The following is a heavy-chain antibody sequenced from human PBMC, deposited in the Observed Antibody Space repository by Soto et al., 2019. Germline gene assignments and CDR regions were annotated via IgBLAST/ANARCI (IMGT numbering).Heavy chain of an antibody. Sequence: SSTLSLSCTVSVCSIIGYYWSWIRPTPGKGLEWIGYMYYSGSSKYNPSLKSRVTMSVDTSRNQFSLKLSSVTAADTAVYFCARVGERWQYFDWFYYFDSWGQGTPVNVSA. CDR1: VCSIIGYY. CDR3: ARVGERWQYFDWFYYFDS. CDR2: MYYSGSS. D-gene: IGHD3-9*01. J-gene: IGHJ4*02. V-gene: IGHV4-59*01.